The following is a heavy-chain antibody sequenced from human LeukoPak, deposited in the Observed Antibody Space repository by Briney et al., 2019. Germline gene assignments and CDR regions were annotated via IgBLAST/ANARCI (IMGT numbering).Heavy chain of an antibody. D-gene: IGHD3-22*01. CDR1: GGSISSYY. CDR3: AREGVEYSDYDSSGLYYFDY. J-gene: IGHJ4*02. Sequence: SETLSLTCTVSGGSISSYYWSWIRQPPGKGLEWIGYIYYSGSTNYNPSLKSRVTISVDTSKNQFSLKLSSVTAADTAAYYCAREGVEYSDYDSSGLYYFDYWGQGTLVTVSS. CDR2: IYYSGST. V-gene: IGHV4-59*01.